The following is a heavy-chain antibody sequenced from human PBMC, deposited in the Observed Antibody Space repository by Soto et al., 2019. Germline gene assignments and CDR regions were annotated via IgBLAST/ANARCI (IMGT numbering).Heavy chain of an antibody. V-gene: IGHV4-4*02. CDR1: GGSISSSNW. J-gene: IGHJ4*02. D-gene: IGHD5-18*01. CDR2: IYLSGSA. Sequence: QVQLQESGPGLVKPSGTLSLTCAVSGGSISSSNWWSWVRQPPGKGLEWIGEIYLSGSANYNPSLTSRVTISVYKSKNQFSLKLRSVTAADTAVYYCARTGGYSYVDYWGQGTLVTVSS. CDR3: ARTGGYSYVDY.